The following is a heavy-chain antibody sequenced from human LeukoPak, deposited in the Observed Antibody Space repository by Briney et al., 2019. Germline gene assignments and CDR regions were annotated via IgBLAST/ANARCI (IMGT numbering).Heavy chain of an antibody. CDR2: INSDGSST. D-gene: IGHD6-13*01. CDR3: ARVKLASQTAWYDP. Sequence: GGSLRLSCAASGFTFSSYWMHWVRQAPGKGLVWVSRINSDGSSTTYADSVKGRFTISRDNAKNTLYLQMNSLRAEDTALYYCARVKLASQTAWYDPWGQGTLVTVSS. J-gene: IGHJ5*02. CDR1: GFTFSSYW. V-gene: IGHV3-74*01.